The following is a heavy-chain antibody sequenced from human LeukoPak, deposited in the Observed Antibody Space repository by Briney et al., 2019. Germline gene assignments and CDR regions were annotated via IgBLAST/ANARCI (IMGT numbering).Heavy chain of an antibody. CDR3: ARGGFDY. CDR1: GYIFSNYG. J-gene: IGHJ4*02. CDR2: ISPNSDDT. V-gene: IGHV1-2*02. Sequence: ASVKVSCKTSGYIFSNYGVTWVRQAPGQGLEWMGWISPNSDDTNYAQKFRGRVNMTRDTSISTAYMELSRLRSDDTAIYYCARGGFDYWGQGTLVTVSS.